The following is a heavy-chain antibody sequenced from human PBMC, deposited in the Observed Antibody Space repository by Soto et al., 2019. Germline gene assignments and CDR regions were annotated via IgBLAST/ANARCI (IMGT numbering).Heavy chain of an antibody. CDR3: AREGPPRFT. CDR1: GYTFNSYG. V-gene: IGHV1-18*04. D-gene: IGHD3-10*01. J-gene: IGHJ5*02. CDR2: ISAYNGNT. Sequence: QVQLVQYGAEVKKPGASVKVSCKDSGYTFNSYGISWVRQAPGQGHEWMGWISAYNGNTNDAQELQGRVTMTPDTSTSTGYVELRSLRSDCTAVYYCAREGPPRFTWGQGTLFTVSS.